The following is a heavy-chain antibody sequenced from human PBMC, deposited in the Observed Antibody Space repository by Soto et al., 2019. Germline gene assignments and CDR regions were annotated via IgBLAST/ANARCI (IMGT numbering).Heavy chain of an antibody. CDR1: GGSFSGYY. CDR3: ARSPLRITIFGVVMKDNWFDP. CDR2: INHSGST. J-gene: IGHJ5*02. V-gene: IGHV4-34*01. D-gene: IGHD3-3*01. Sequence: SETRSLTCAVYGGSFSGYYLSWIRQPPGKGLEWIGEINHSGSTNYNPSLKSRVTISVDTSKNQFSLKLSSVTAADTAVYYCARSPLRITIFGVVMKDNWFDPWGQGTLVTVSS.